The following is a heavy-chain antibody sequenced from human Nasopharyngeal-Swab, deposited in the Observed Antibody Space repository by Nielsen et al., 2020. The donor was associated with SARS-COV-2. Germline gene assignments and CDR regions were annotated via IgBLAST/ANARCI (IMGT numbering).Heavy chain of an antibody. Sequence: SGPTLVKPTQTLTLTCTFSGFSPSTSGMCVSWIRQPPGKALEWLALIDWDDDKYYSTSLKTRLTISKDTSKNQVVLTMANMDPVDTATYYCARIRQTHSSWIYYFDYWGQGTLVTVSS. D-gene: IGHD6-13*01. CDR1: GFSPSTSGMC. V-gene: IGHV2-70*01. CDR2: IDWDDDK. CDR3: ARIRQTHSSWIYYFDY. J-gene: IGHJ4*02.